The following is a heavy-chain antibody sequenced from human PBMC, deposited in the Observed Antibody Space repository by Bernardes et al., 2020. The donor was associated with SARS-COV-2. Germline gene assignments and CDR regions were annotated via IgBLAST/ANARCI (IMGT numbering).Heavy chain of an antibody. D-gene: IGHD2-2*01. V-gene: IGHV1-2*02. J-gene: IGHJ6*02. CDR1: GYTFTDYY. CDR2: INPNSGGT. CDR3: ARFYCCSTSCYFKGYYYGMDV. Sequence: ASVKVSCKASGYTFTDYYMPWVRQAPGQGLEWMGWINPNSGGTNYAQKFQGSVTMTRDTSISTAYMELSRLRSDDTAVYYCARFYCCSTSCYFKGYYYGMDVWGQGTTVPVSS.